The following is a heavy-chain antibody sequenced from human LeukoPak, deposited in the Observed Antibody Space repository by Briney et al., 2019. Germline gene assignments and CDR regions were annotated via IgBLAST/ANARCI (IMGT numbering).Heavy chain of an antibody. V-gene: IGHV4-39*01. CDR2: IYYSGST. J-gene: IGHJ3*02. Sequence: PSETLSLTCTVSGGSISSSSYYWGWIRQPPGKGLEWIGSIYYSGSTYYNPSLKSRVTISVDTSKNQFSLKLSSVTAADTAVYYCATHFYDSSGYSKKPHAFDIWGQGTMVTVSS. CDR3: ATHFYDSSGYSKKPHAFDI. D-gene: IGHD3-22*01. CDR1: GGSISSSSYY.